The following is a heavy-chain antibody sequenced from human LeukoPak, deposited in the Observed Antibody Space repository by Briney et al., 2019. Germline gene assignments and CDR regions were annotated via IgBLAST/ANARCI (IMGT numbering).Heavy chain of an antibody. CDR3: AKDRVVFLAAAGQFDY. V-gene: IGHV3-30*18. J-gene: IGHJ4*02. Sequence: PGRSLRLSCAASGFTFSSYGMHWVRQAPGKGLEWVAVISYDGSNKYYADSVKGRFTISRDNSKNTLYLQMNSLRAEDTAVCYCAKDRVVFLAAAGQFDYWGQGTLVTVSS. CDR1: GFTFSSYG. CDR2: ISYDGSNK. D-gene: IGHD6-13*01.